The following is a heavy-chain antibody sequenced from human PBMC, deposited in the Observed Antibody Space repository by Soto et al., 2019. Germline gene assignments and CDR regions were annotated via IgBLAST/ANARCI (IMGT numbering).Heavy chain of an antibody. V-gene: IGHV4-34*01. J-gene: IGHJ6*02. Sequence: PSETLSLTCAVYGGSFSGYYWSWIRQPPGKGLEWIGEINHSGSTNYNPSLKSRVTISVDTSKNQFSLKLSSVTAADTAVYYCARANYDILTGYNNYYYYGMDVWGQGTTVTVSS. CDR3: ARANYDILTGYNNYYYYGMDV. D-gene: IGHD3-9*01. CDR1: GGSFSGYY. CDR2: INHSGST.